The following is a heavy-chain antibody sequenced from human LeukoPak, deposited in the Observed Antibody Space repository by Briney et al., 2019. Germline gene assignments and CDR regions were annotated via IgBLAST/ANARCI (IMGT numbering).Heavy chain of an antibody. Sequence: PGGSLRLSCAASGFTFSSYSMNWVRQAPGKGLEWVSSISSSSSYIYYADSVKGRFTISRDNAKNPLYLQMNSLRAEDTAVYYCARAVRYFDWLVDYWGQGTLVTVSS. CDR1: GFTFSSYS. J-gene: IGHJ4*02. D-gene: IGHD3-9*01. CDR2: ISSSSSYI. CDR3: ARAVRYFDWLVDY. V-gene: IGHV3-21*01.